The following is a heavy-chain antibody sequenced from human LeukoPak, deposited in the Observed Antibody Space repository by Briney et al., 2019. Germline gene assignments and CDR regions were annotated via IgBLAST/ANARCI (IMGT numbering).Heavy chain of an antibody. CDR1: GYTFTGYS. Sequence: ASVKVSCKASGYTFTGYSMHWVRQAPGQGLEWMGWINPNSGGTNYAQKFQGRVTMTRDTSISTAYMELSRLRSDDAAVYYCARGLRRAAAGTNNWFDPWGQGTLVTVSS. CDR2: INPNSGGT. CDR3: ARGLRRAAAGTNNWFDP. D-gene: IGHD6-13*01. J-gene: IGHJ5*02. V-gene: IGHV1-2*02.